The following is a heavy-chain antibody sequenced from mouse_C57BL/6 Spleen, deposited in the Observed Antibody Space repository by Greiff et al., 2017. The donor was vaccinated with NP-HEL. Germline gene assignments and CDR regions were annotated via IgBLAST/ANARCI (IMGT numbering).Heavy chain of an antibody. CDR3: ARVIYYGAMDY. Sequence: EVQLQQSGPELVKPGASVKISCKASGYTFTDYYMNWVKQSHGKSLEWIGDINPNNGGTSYNQKFKGKATLTVDKSSSTAYMELRSLTSEDSAVYYCARVIYYGAMDYWGQGTSVTVSS. D-gene: IGHD2-1*01. V-gene: IGHV1-26*01. J-gene: IGHJ4*01. CDR1: GYTFTDYY. CDR2: INPNNGGT.